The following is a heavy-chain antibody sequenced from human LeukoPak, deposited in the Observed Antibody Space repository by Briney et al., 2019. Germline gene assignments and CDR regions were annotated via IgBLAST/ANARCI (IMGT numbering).Heavy chain of an antibody. CDR1: RFTFRNYA. J-gene: IGHJ4*02. V-gene: IGHV3-73*01. CDR2: IRSKANSYAT. D-gene: IGHD1-26*01. Sequence: GGSLRLSCAASRFTFRNYAMHWVRQASGKGLEWVGRIRSKANSYATAYAASVKGRFTISRDDSKNTAYLQMNSLKTEDTAVYYCTRPYSGSYGYGYWGQGTLVTVSS. CDR3: TRPYSGSYGYGY.